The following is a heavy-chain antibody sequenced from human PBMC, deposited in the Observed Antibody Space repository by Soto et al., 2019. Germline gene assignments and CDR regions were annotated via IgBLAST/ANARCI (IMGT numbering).Heavy chain of an antibody. D-gene: IGHD2-2*01. CDR2: IIPILGIA. V-gene: IGHV1-69*04. Sequence: SVKVSCKASGGTFSSYSISWVRQAPGQGLEWMGRIIPILGIANYAQKFQGRVTITADKSTSTAYMELSSLRSEDKAVYYCARDLNRDVVVQAEYYYYMDVWGKGTTVTVSS. CDR1: GGTFSSYS. J-gene: IGHJ6*03. CDR3: ARDLNRDVVVQAEYYYYMDV.